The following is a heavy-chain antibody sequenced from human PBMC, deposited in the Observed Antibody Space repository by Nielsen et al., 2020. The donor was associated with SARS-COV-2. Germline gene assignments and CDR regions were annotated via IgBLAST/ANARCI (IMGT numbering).Heavy chain of an antibody. D-gene: IGHD6-13*01. CDR3: ARAGAAAGIAFDI. CDR2: IYPGDSDT. J-gene: IGHJ3*02. Sequence: KVSCKGSGYSFTSYWIGWVRQMPGKGLEWMGIIYPGDSDTRYSPFFQGQVTISADKSISTAYLQWGSLKASDTAMYYCARAGAAAGIAFDIWGQGTMVTVSS. V-gene: IGHV5-51*01. CDR1: GYSFTSYW.